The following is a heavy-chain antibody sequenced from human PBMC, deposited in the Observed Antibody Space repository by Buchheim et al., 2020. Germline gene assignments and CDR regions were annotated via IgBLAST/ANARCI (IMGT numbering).Heavy chain of an antibody. CDR2: IYIGDSDT. V-gene: IGHV5-51*01. J-gene: IGHJ4*02. CDR1: GYSFSNYW. CDR3: ARQSAEAGVDY. D-gene: IGHD6-13*01. Sequence: EVHLVQSAAEVKKPGESLKISCKGSGYSFSNYWIGWVRQMPGKGLEWMGVIYIGDSDTRYSPSFQGPVTISADKSVSIAYLQWSSLKASDTAMYYCARQSAEAGVDYWGQGTL.